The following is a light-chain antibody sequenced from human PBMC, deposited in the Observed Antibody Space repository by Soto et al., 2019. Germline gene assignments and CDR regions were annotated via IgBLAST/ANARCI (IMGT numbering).Light chain of an antibody. CDR3: QQANSFPWT. Sequence: DIQMTQSPSSVSASVGDRVTITCWASQGISSWLAWYQHRPGKAPRLLIYVASSLQSGVPSRFSGSGSGTDFTLTISSLQPEDFATYYCQQANSFPWTFGQGTKVEIK. CDR2: VAS. J-gene: IGKJ1*01. V-gene: IGKV1-12*01. CDR1: QGISSW.